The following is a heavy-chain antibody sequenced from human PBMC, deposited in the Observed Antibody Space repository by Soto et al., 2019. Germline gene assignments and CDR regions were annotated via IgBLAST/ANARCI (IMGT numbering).Heavy chain of an antibody. V-gene: IGHV2-26*01. CDR3: ARIREYSSSSWVSYYYGMDV. CDR1: GFSLSNARMG. CDR2: IFSNDEK. Sequence: QVTLKESGPVLVNPTETLTLTCTVSGFSLSNARMGVSWIRQPPGKALEWLAHIFSNDEKSYSTSLKSRLTISKDTSKSQVVLTMTNMDPVDTATYYCARIREYSSSSWVSYYYGMDVWGQGTTVTVSS. D-gene: IGHD6-6*01. J-gene: IGHJ6*02.